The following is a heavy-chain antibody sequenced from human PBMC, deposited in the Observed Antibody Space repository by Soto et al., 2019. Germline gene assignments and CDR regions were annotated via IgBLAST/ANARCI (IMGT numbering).Heavy chain of an antibody. J-gene: IGHJ4*02. CDR2: ISYDSSNI. Sequence: GGSLRLSCAAFGFTFSSYAMHWVRQAPGKGLEWVAVISYDSSNIYYADSVKGRFTVSRDNAKNSLYLQINSLRAEDTAVYYCARDRDWAFDYWGQGTLVTVSS. D-gene: IGHD3-9*01. CDR1: GFTFSSYA. V-gene: IGHV3-30-3*01. CDR3: ARDRDWAFDY.